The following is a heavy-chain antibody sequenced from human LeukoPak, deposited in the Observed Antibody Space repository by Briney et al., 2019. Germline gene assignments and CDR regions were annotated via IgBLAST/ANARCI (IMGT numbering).Heavy chain of an antibody. CDR2: IYSGGGT. V-gene: IGHV3-66*01. J-gene: IGHJ4*02. Sequence: GGSLRLSCAASGFTFSSYWMSWVRQAPGKGQEWVSVIYSGGGTYYADSVKGRFTISRDNSKNTLYLQMNSLRAEDTAVYYCARVMEYGEPPLNWGQGTLVSVSS. CDR3: ARVMEYGEPPLN. D-gene: IGHD2-8*01. CDR1: GFTFSSYW.